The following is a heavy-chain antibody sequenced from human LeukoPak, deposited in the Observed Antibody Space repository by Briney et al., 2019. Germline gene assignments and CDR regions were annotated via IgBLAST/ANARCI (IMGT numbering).Heavy chain of an antibody. CDR1: GFTVSNSY. V-gene: IGHV3-33*08. D-gene: IGHD5-12*01. CDR2: IWYDGSNK. J-gene: IGHJ4*02. Sequence: GGSLRLSCAASGFTVSNSYISWVRQAPGKGLEWVAVIWYDGSNKYYADSVKGRFTISRDNSKNTLYLQMNSLRAEDTAVYYCARAYSGYDPFDYWGQGTLVTVSS. CDR3: ARAYSGYDPFDY.